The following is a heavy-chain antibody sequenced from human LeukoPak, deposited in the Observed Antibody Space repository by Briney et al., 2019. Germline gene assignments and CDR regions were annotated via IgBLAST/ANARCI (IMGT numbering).Heavy chain of an antibody. CDR1: GSSISSYY. V-gene: IGHV4-59*08. CDR3: ARNEPDCSGGSCLVDY. J-gene: IGHJ4*02. Sequence: SETLSLTCTVSGSSISSYYWSWIRQPPGKGLEWIGYIYYSGSTNYNPSLKSRVTISVDTSKNQFSLKLSSVTAADTAVYYCARNEPDCSGGSCLVDYWGQGTLVTVSS. CDR2: IYYSGST. D-gene: IGHD2-15*01.